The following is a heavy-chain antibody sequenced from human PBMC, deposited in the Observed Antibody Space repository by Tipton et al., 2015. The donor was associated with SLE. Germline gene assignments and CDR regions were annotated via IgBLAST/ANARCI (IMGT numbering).Heavy chain of an antibody. J-gene: IGHJ4*02. CDR1: GGSISSYY. CDR2: IYYSGST. V-gene: IGHV4-59*01. Sequence: TLSLTCTVSGGSISSYYWSWIRQHPGKGLEWIGYIYYSGSTNYNPSLKSRVTISVDTSKNQFSLKLSSVTAADTAVYYCARGGGSSGVFDYWGQGTLVTVSS. CDR3: ARGGGSSGVFDY. D-gene: IGHD6-19*01.